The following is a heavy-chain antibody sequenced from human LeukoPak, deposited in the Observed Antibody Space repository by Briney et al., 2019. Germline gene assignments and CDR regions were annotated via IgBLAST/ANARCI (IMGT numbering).Heavy chain of an antibody. V-gene: IGHV4-39*07. CDR2: IYYSGST. Sequence: SETLSLTCTVSGGSISSSSYYWGWIRQPPGKGLEWIGSIYYSGSTYYNPSLKSRVTISVDTSKNQFSLKLSSVTAADTAVYYCARAPPYTIFGVVVAFDIWGQGTMVTVSS. J-gene: IGHJ3*02. D-gene: IGHD3-3*01. CDR1: GGSISSSSYY. CDR3: ARAPPYTIFGVVVAFDI.